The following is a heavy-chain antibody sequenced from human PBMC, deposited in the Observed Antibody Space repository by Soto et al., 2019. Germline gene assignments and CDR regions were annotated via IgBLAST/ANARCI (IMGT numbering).Heavy chain of an antibody. Sequence: PSETLSLTCTVSGGSISSCGSGGYYWSCVRQHPGKGLEWSGYIYYSGGTYYNPSLKSRVTISADTSKNQFSLKLSSVSAAYTAVSYRTRDDGALAVYHWGQGTLLTVSS. J-gene: IGHJ1*01. CDR1: GGSISSCGSGGYY. CDR2: IYYSGGT. V-gene: IGHV4-31*03. D-gene: IGHD6-19*01. CDR3: TRDDGALAVYH.